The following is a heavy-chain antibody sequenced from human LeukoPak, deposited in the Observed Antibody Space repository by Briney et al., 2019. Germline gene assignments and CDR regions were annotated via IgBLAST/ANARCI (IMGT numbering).Heavy chain of an antibody. CDR2: ISAYNGNT. Sequence: APVKVSCKASGYTFTSYGISWVRQAPGQGLEWMGWISAYNGNTNYAQKLQSRVTMTTDTSTSTAYMELRSLRSDDTAVYYCARDVDTAYYFDYWGRGTLVTVSS. CDR3: ARDVDTAYYFDY. D-gene: IGHD5-18*01. V-gene: IGHV1-18*01. J-gene: IGHJ4*02. CDR1: GYTFTSYG.